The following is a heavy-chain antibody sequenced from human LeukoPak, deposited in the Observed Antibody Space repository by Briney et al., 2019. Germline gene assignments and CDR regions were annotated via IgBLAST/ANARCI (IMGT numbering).Heavy chain of an antibody. CDR2: INHSGST. D-gene: IGHD2-15*01. CDR3: ARGDIVVVVAASNFYYYYGMDV. J-gene: IGHJ6*02. CDR1: GGSFSGYC. V-gene: IGHV4-34*01. Sequence: PSETLSLTCAVYGGSFSGYCWSWIRQPPGKGLEWIGEINHSGSTNYNPSLKSRVTISVDTSKNQFSLKLSSVTTADTAVYYCARGDIVVVVAASNFYYYYGMDVWGQGTTVTVSS.